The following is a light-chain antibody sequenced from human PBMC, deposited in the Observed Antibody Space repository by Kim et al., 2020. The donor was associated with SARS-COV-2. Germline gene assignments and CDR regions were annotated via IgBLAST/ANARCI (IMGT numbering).Light chain of an antibody. CDR2: EAS. CDR3: QQYSSYST. CDR1: KNIVGW. Sequence: LSGAVGDKATIPCQASKNIVGWLAWYQKKPGKAPELLIFEASSLGNGILYRLSGGESGNEVTLTSRSLQPDDLATYDCQQYSSYSTFGQGNKLEI. V-gene: IGKV1-5*03. J-gene: IGKJ2*01.